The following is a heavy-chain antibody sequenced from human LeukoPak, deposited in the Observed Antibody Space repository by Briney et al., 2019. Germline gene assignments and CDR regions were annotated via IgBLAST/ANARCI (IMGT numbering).Heavy chain of an antibody. CDR2: INQDGSEK. J-gene: IGHJ5*02. D-gene: IGHD2-15*01. CDR3: ARETPTTFRDIVVVVAANWFDP. CDR1: GFTFDDYW. V-gene: IGHV3-7*01. Sequence: PGGSLRLSCGASGFTFDDYWMSWVRQAPGQGLEWVANINQDGSEKYYLDSAKGRFTISRDNAKNSLYLQMNSLRAEDTAVYYCARETPTTFRDIVVVVAANWFDPWGQGTLVTVSS.